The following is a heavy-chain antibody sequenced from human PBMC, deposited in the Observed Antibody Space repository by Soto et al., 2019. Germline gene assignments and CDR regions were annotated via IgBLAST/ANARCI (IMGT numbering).Heavy chain of an antibody. CDR2: INAGNGNT. V-gene: IGHV1-3*01. Sequence: QLQLVQSGAEVKKPGASVKVSCKASGYTLTSYAMHWERQAPGQRLEWMGWINAGNGNTKYSQKFQGRVTITRDTSASTAYMELSSLRSEDTAVYYCARKGLQTNNYYYYYMDVWGKGTTVTVSS. D-gene: IGHD4-4*01. CDR3: ARKGLQTNNYYYYYMDV. CDR1: GYTLTSYA. J-gene: IGHJ6*03.